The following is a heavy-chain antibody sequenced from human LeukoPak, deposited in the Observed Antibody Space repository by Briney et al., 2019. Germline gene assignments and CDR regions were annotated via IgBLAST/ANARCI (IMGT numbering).Heavy chain of an antibody. CDR3: ARDIAARPDYFDY. V-gene: IGHV4-38-2*02. J-gene: IGHJ4*02. D-gene: IGHD6-6*01. Sequence: SETLSLTCAVSGYSISSDYYWGWIRQPPGKGLEWIGTIYHSGSTYYNPSLKSRVTISVDTSKNQFSLKLSSVTAADTAVYYCARDIAARPDYFDYWGQGTLVTVSS. CDR1: GYSISSDYY. CDR2: IYHSGST.